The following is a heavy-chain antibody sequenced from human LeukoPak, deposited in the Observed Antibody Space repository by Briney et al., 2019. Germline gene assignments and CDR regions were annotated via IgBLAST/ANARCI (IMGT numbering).Heavy chain of an antibody. CDR2: ISAAGGYK. Sequence: GGSLRLSCAASGFTFSNYAMTWVRQAPGKGLELVSAISAAGGYKYSADSVKGRFTISRDNSKNALYLQMDSLRVEETAVYYCAHFYGNQFDYWGQGALVTVSS. CDR1: GFTFSNYA. CDR3: AHFYGNQFDY. D-gene: IGHD4-11*01. J-gene: IGHJ4*02. V-gene: IGHV3-23*01.